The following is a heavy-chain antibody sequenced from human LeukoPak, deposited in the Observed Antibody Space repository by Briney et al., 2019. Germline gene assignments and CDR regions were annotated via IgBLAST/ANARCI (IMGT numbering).Heavy chain of an antibody. Sequence: SETLSLTCTVSGGSISSYNWSWIRQPAGKGLEWMGRIYTSGSTNYNPSLKSRVTISVDTSKNQFSLKLSSVTAADTAVYYCARDGIAAAGNWFDPWGQGTLVTVSS. D-gene: IGHD6-13*01. CDR1: GGSISSYN. J-gene: IGHJ5*02. CDR3: ARDGIAAAGNWFDP. CDR2: IYTSGST. V-gene: IGHV4-4*07.